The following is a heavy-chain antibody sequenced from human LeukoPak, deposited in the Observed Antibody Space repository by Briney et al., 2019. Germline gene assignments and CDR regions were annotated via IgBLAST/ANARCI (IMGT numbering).Heavy chain of an antibody. V-gene: IGHV1-69*05. CDR1: GGTFSSYA. CDR2: IIPIFGTA. Sequence: SVKVSCKASGGTFSSYAISWVRQAPGQGLEWMGGIIPIFGTANYAQKFQGRVTITTDESTSTAYMELSSLRSEDTAVYHCARDSPLYYDFWSGPLEGWFDPWGQGTLVTVSS. J-gene: IGHJ5*02. D-gene: IGHD3-3*01. CDR3: ARDSPLYYDFWSGPLEGWFDP.